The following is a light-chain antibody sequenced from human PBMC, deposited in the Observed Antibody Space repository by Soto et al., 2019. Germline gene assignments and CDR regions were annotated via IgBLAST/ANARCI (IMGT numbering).Light chain of an antibody. V-gene: IGLV1-40*01. J-gene: IGLJ2*01. CDR1: SSNIGAGYD. CDR2: GNS. Sequence: QSVLTQPPSVSGAPGQRATISCTGRSSNIGAGYDVHWYQQLPGTAPKLLIYGNSNRPSGVPDRFSGSKSGTSASLAITGLQAEDEADYYCQSYDSSVSGSVVFGGGTKLTVL. CDR3: QSYDSSVSGSVV.